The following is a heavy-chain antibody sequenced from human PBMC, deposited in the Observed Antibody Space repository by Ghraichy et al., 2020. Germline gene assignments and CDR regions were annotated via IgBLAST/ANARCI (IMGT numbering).Heavy chain of an antibody. CDR1: GFTFSNAW. D-gene: IGHD2-2*01. V-gene: IGHV3-15*01. CDR2: IKSKTDGGTT. J-gene: IGHJ6*02. CDR3: TRDPFVVVPAAMRYYYYYGMDV. Sequence: GGSLRLSCAASGFTFSNAWMSWVRQAPGKGLEWVGRIKSKTDGGTTDYAAPVKGRFTISRDDSKNTLYLQMNSLKTEDTAVYYCTRDPFVVVPAAMRYYYYYGMDVWGQGTTVTVSS.